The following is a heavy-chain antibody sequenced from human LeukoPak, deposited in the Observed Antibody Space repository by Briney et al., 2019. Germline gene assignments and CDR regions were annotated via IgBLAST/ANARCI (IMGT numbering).Heavy chain of an antibody. CDR2: ISGDGGST. CDR3: AKAANDVLRYFDWLVESYYGMDV. D-gene: IGHD3-9*01. CDR1: GFTFDDYA. Sequence: PGGSLRLSCAASGFTFDDYAMHWVRQAPGKGLEWVSLISGDGGSTYYADSVKGRFTISRDNSKNSLYLQMNSLRTEDTALYYCAKAANDVLRYFDWLVESYYGMDVWGQGTTVTVSS. J-gene: IGHJ6*02. V-gene: IGHV3-43*02.